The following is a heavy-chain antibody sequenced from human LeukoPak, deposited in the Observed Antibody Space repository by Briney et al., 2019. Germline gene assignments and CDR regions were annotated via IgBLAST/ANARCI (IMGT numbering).Heavy chain of an antibody. CDR3: ARDYGGTFRGWFDP. D-gene: IGHD4-23*01. V-gene: IGHV3-66*02. Sequence: GGSLRLSCAASGFTVSSNYMSWVRQAPGKGLEWVSVIYSGGTTYYADSVKGRFTISRDNFKNTLYLQMNSLTAEDTAVYYCARDYGGTFRGWFDPWGQGILVTVSS. CDR1: GFTVSSNY. CDR2: IYSGGTT. J-gene: IGHJ5*02.